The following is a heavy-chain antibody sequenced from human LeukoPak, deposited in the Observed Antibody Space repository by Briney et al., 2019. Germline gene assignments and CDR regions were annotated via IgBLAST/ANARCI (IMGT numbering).Heavy chain of an antibody. D-gene: IGHD3-22*01. J-gene: IGHJ4*02. Sequence: PSETLSLTCAVYGGSFSGYYWRWIRQPPGKGLEWIGEINHSGSTNYNPSLKRRVTISVDTSKNQFSLKLSSVTAADTAVYYCARGGRDYYDSSGYYYVNFDYWGQGTLVTVSS. CDR1: GGSFSGYY. CDR2: INHSGST. V-gene: IGHV4-34*01. CDR3: ARGGRDYYDSSGYYYVNFDY.